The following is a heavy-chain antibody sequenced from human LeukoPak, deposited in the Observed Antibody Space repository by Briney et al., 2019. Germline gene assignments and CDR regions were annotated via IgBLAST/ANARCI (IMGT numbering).Heavy chain of an antibody. Sequence: PGGSMRLSCAASGFTFSHFGFHWVRQAPGKGLEWVAVIWSDGTNKYYGDSVKGRFIIQRDDSQKTVYLQMNRLRAEDTAIYYCAKDAQRGFDHSNSLEYWGQGSLVTVSS. CDR2: IWSDGTNK. CDR3: AKDAQRGFDHSNSLEY. CDR1: GFTFSHFG. V-gene: IGHV3-33*06. D-gene: IGHD4-11*01. J-gene: IGHJ4*02.